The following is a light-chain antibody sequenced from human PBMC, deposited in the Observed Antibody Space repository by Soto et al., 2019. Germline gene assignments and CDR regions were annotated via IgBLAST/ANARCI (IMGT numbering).Light chain of an antibody. J-gene: IGKJ4*01. CDR1: QSVSSY. V-gene: IGKV3-11*01. Sequence: EMVLTKSPATLYLSPGERATLSCSASQSVSSYLAWYQQKPGQAPRLLIYDASNRATGIPARFSGSGSGTDFTLYISSLEPDAFAFYYCLLRSNGLTFRGGTNMDIK. CDR2: DAS. CDR3: LLRSNGLT.